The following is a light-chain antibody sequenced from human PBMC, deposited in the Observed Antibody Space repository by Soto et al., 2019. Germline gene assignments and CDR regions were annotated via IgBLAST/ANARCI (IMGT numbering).Light chain of an antibody. V-gene: IGKV3-20*01. Sequence: EIVLTHAPGTLSLSPGERATLSCRASQSVSSSYLAWYQQKPGKAPRLLIYGASSRATGIPDRFRGSGSGTDFTLTISRLEPEDLAVYYCQQNGSSSGTFAKGTRVDIK. J-gene: IGKJ1*01. CDR3: QQNGSSSGT. CDR1: QSVSSSY. CDR2: GAS.